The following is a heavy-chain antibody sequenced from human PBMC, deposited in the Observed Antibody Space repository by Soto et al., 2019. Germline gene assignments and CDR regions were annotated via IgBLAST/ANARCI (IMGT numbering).Heavy chain of an antibody. V-gene: IGHV6-1*01. D-gene: IGHD6-19*01. CDR1: GDSVSSNSAA. CDR3: ARGMYHSSGWSRTTDYYYGMDV. CDR2: TYYRSKWYN. Sequence: PSESLSLTCAISGDSVSSNSAAWNWIRQSPSRGLEWLGRTYYRSKWYNDYAVSVKSRITINPDTSKNQFSLQLNSVTPEDTAVYYCARGMYHSSGWSRTTDYYYGMDVWGQGTTVTVSS. J-gene: IGHJ6*02.